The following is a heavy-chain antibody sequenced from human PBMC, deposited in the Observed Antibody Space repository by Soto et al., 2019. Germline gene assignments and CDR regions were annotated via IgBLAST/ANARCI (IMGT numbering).Heavy chain of an antibody. CDR3: ARGNDSSGYYYGAYYYYGMDV. CDR1: GFTFSSYA. J-gene: IGHJ6*02. D-gene: IGHD3-22*01. CDR2: ISYDGSNK. V-gene: IGHV3-30-3*01. Sequence: QVQLVESGGGVVQPGRSLRLSCAASGFTFSSYAMHWVRQAPGKGLEWVAVISYDGSNKYYADSVKGRFTISRDNSKNTLYLQMNSLSAEDTAVYYCARGNDSSGYYYGAYYYYGMDVWGQGTTVTVSS.